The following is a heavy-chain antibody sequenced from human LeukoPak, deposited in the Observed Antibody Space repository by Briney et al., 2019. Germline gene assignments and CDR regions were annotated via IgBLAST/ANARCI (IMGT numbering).Heavy chain of an antibody. CDR1: GYTFTSYG. J-gene: IGHJ6*03. V-gene: IGHV1-18*01. CDR3: ARGYYGSGSYYNSGYYYYYMDV. CDR2: ISAYNGNT. Sequence: ASVKVSCKASGYTFTSYGISWVRQAPGQGLEWMGWISAYNGNTNYAQKLQGRGTMTTDTSRSTDYMELRSLRCDDTAVYYCARGYYGSGSYYNSGYYYYYMDVWGKGTTVTVSS. D-gene: IGHD3-10*01.